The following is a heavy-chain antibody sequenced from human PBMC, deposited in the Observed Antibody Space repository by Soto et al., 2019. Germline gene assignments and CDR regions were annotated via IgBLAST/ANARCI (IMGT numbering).Heavy chain of an antibody. CDR2: IWYDGSRR. CDR3: ARAGRYNYDTSGYSPPDY. V-gene: IGHV3-33*01. J-gene: IGHJ4*02. Sequence: GSLRLSCAASGFTFSSYGMHWVRQAPGKGLEWVAVIWYDGSRRFYVDSVKGRFTISRDNSKDTLYLQMSSLRAEDTALYYCARAGRYNYDTSGYSPPDYWGQGTLVTVS. CDR1: GFTFSSYG. D-gene: IGHD3-22*01.